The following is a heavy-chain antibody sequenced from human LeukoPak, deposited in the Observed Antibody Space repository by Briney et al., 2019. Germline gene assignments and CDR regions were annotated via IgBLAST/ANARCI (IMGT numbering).Heavy chain of an antibody. D-gene: IGHD3-10*01. CDR3: AKDPYNYYGSGRRIDY. CDR2: ISWNSGSI. J-gene: IGHJ4*02. CDR1: GFTFDDYA. Sequence: PGRSLRLSCAAPGFTFDDYAMHWVRQALGKGLEWVSGISWNSGSIGYADSVKGRFTISRDNAKNSLYLQMNSLRAEDTALYYCAKDPYNYYGSGRRIDYWGQGTLVTVSS. V-gene: IGHV3-9*01.